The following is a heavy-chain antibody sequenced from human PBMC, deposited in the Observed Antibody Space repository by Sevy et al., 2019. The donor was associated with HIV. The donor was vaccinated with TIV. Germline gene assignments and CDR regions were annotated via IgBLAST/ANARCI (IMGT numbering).Heavy chain of an antibody. CDR1: GFTFSSYV. Sequence: GGSLRLSCTASGFTFSSYVMSWVRQLPGKRLEWVSSIGATSNNPGYADSVKGRFIVSRDNSKNTLFLDMNSLRVEDTALHYCAKGDVLNTRAGVDPWGQGTLVTVSS. CDR2: IGATSNNP. D-gene: IGHD4-17*01. V-gene: IGHV3-23*01. CDR3: AKGDVLNTRAGVDP. J-gene: IGHJ5*02.